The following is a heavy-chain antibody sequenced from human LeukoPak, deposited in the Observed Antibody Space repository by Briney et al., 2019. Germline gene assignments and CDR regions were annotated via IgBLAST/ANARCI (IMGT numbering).Heavy chain of an antibody. CDR2: ISTTSGYI. D-gene: IGHD4-17*01. CDR3: ARHDGDYGVKVPFDY. Sequence: GGSLRLSCAASGFTFSFYSMNWVRQAPGKGLEWVSSISTTSGYIYYADSVKGRFTISRDNAKNSLYLQMNSLRAEDTAVYYCARHDGDYGVKVPFDYWGHGILVTVSS. V-gene: IGHV3-21*01. CDR1: GFTFSFYS. J-gene: IGHJ4*01.